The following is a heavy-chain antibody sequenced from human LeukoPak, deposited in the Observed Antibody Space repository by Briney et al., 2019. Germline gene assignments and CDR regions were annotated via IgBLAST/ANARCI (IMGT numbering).Heavy chain of an antibody. D-gene: IGHD5-18*01. CDR3: ASETKRGYSYGSPTDAFDI. Sequence: PGGSLRLSCAASGFTFSSYSMNWVRQAPGKGLEWVSYISSSSSTIYYADSVKGRFTISRDNAKNSLYLQMNSLRAEDTAVYYCASETKRGYSYGSPTDAFDIWGQGTMVTVSS. CDR2: ISSSSSTI. J-gene: IGHJ3*02. CDR1: GFTFSSYS. V-gene: IGHV3-48*01.